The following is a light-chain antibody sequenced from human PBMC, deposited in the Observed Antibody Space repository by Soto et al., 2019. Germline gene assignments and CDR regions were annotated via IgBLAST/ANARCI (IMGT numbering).Light chain of an antibody. CDR1: HSLLQTNGYTY. J-gene: IGKJ1*01. CDR2: LTS. V-gene: IGKV2-28*01. Sequence: DIVLTQSPVYLPVTPGEPASISCRSSHSLLQTNGYTYSDWYLQKPGQSPQLLIYLTSIRASGVPDRFSGSGSGTEFTLKISKVEAEDVGVYYCMQSLQTPPWTFGPGTKVDI. CDR3: MQSLQTPPWT.